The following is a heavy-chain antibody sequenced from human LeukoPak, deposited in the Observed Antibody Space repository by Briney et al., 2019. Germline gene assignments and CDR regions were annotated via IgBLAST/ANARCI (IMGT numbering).Heavy chain of an antibody. CDR1: GFTFSSHW. CDR3: ARRGRIPVGFDI. Sequence: GGSLRLSCAASGFTFSSHWMHWVRQAPGKGLVWVSRINSDGSSTSYADSVKGRFTISRDNAKNTLYLQMNSLRAEDTAVYYCARRGRIPVGFDIWGQGTMVTVSS. CDR2: INSDGSST. V-gene: IGHV3-74*01. J-gene: IGHJ3*02. D-gene: IGHD4-23*01.